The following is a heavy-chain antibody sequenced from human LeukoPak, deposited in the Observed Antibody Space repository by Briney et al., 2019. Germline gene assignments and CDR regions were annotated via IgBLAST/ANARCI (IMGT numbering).Heavy chain of an antibody. J-gene: IGHJ4*02. V-gene: IGHV3-30*18. CDR1: GFAFSTYG. Sequence: GRSLRLSCAASGFAFSTYGIHWVRQAPGKGLEWVAVLSFDGSSEYYADSVKGRFTVSRDNSKNTLYLQMNSLRDEGTAVYYCAKGSGSSGWNDLLGVVDYWGQGTLVTVSS. CDR3: AKGSGSSGWNDLLGVVDY. D-gene: IGHD6-19*01. CDR2: LSFDGSSE.